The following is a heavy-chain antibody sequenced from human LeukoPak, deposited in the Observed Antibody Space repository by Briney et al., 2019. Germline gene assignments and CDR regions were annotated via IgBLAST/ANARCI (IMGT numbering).Heavy chain of an antibody. CDR1: GFTFSSYS. J-gene: IGHJ4*02. D-gene: IGHD3-3*01. V-gene: IGHV3-21*01. CDR3: ARVYQGVAIFDGIDY. Sequence: GGSLRLSCVASGFTFSSYSMNWVRQAPGKGLEWVPSISRSSSYINYADSLKGRFTISRDNAKNSVYLQMNSLRAEDTDVYYCARVYQGVAIFDGIDYWGQGTLVTVSS. CDR2: ISRSSSYI.